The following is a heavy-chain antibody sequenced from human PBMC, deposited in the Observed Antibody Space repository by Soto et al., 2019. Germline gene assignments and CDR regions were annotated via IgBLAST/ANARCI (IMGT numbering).Heavy chain of an antibody. D-gene: IGHD1-20*01. CDR3: ARSGSITGTDFDY. CDR1: GFTFSSYS. V-gene: IGHV3-48*01. Sequence: GGSLRLSCAASGFTFSSYSMNWVRQAPGKGLEWVSYISSSSSTIYYADSVKGRFTISRDNSKNALYLQMNSLRAEDTAVYYCARSGSITGTDFDYWGQGTLVTV. CDR2: ISSSSSTI. J-gene: IGHJ4*02.